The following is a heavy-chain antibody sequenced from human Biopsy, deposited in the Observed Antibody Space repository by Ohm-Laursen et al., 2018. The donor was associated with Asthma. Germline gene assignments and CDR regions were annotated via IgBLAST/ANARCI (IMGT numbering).Heavy chain of an antibody. J-gene: IGHJ4*02. Sequence: SLRLSCTASGFKFDEYTMHWVRQAPGKGLEWVSGISWNSATIGYADSVEGRFTISRDNAKNSVFLHMDSLRPEDTAFYYCAKVRSGWAITESFDYWGQGVLVTVSS. V-gene: IGHV3-9*01. CDR2: ISWNSATI. D-gene: IGHD6-19*01. CDR1: GFKFDEYT. CDR3: AKVRSGWAITESFDY.